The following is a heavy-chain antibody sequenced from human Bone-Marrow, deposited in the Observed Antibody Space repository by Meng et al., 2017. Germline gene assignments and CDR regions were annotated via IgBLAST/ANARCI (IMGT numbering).Heavy chain of an antibody. J-gene: IGHJ6*02. CDR2: ISSSSSYI. CDR3: ARKSDYDFWSGYYYYYYGMDV. D-gene: IGHD3-3*01. CDR1: GFPSSSYS. Sequence: GGSLRPSFAAPGFPSSSYSMNWVRQAPGKGLEGVSSISSSSSYIYYADAVKGRINISRDKAKNSLYLQMNSLRAEATGVYYCARKSDYDFWSGYYYYYYGMDVWGQGTTVTVAS. V-gene: IGHV3-21*01.